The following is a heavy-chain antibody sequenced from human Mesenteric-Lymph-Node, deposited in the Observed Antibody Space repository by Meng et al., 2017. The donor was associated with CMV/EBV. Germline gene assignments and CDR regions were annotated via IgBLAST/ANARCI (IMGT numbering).Heavy chain of an antibody. D-gene: IGHD3-16*01. J-gene: IGHJ4*02. CDR3: AGGHNFDF. CDR2: IYYGATT. CDR1: GDSISGYY. V-gene: IGHV4-59*03. Sequence: GSLRLSCNVSGDSISGYYGRWVRQSPGKGLQWIGDIYYGATTNYSPSLKSRATILIDTSKNQFSLKLTSMTAADTAVYYCAGGHNFDFWGQGALVTVSS.